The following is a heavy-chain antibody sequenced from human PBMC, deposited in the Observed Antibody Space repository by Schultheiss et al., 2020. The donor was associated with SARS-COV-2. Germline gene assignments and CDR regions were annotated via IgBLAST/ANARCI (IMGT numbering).Heavy chain of an antibody. J-gene: IGHJ1*01. D-gene: IGHD3-10*01. CDR3: ARGDSGRPVLEFQH. CDR2: IYHSGST. CDR1: GYSISSGYY. Sequence: SETLSLTCAVSGYSISSGYYWGWIRQPPGKGLEWIGTIYHSGSTYYNPSLKSRVTISVDTSKNQFSLRLSSVTAADTAVYYCARGDSGRPVLEFQHWGQGTLVTVSS. V-gene: IGHV4-38-2*01.